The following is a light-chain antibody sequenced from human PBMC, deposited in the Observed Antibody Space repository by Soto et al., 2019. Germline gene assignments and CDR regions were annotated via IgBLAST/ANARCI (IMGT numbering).Light chain of an antibody. CDR3: QQYHNWPPQYT. J-gene: IGKJ2*01. Sequence: EIVRTQSPASMSVSPGDGATLSCRASQSVASNVACYQQKPGQGPRLLIHGASTRAVGVPASFSGSGSGTDFTLTISSLQSEDFAVYYCQQYHNWPPQYTFGQGTKLQIK. V-gene: IGKV3-15*01. CDR1: QSVASN. CDR2: GAS.